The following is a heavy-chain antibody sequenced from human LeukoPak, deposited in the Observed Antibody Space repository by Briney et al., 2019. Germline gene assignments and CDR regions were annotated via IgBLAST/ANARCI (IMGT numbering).Heavy chain of an antibody. D-gene: IGHD6-13*01. Sequence: SETLSLTCAVYGGSFSGYYWSWIRQPPGKGPEWIGEINHSGSTNYNPSLKSRVTISVDTSKNQFSLKLNSVTAADTALYYCARERSSTWDGRYYYYTDVWGKGTTVTISS. CDR2: INHSGST. J-gene: IGHJ6*03. CDR1: GGSFSGYY. V-gene: IGHV4-34*01. CDR3: ARERSSTWDGRYYYYTDV.